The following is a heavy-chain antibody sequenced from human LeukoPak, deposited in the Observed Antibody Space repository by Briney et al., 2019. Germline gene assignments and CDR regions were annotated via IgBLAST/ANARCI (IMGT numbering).Heavy chain of an antibody. CDR1: GGFFSGYY. D-gene: IGHD2-2*01. Sequence: SGTLSVTFPGCGGFFSGYYWSWIRQPAWKGGAGIGEINHSGSTNYNPCLKCRGTISVDTSKNQFSLKLSSVTAADTAVYYCAGGPVGVVPATSFGMDVWGKGTTVTVSS. J-gene: IGHJ6*04. V-gene: IGHV4-34*01. CDR2: INHSGST. CDR3: AGGPVGVVPATSFGMDV.